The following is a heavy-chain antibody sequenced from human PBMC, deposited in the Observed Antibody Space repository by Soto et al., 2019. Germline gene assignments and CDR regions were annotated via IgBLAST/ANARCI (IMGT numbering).Heavy chain of an antibody. CDR1: GGSISSYY. J-gene: IGHJ6*04. CDR3: ARVPRPKNYYGMDV. Sequence: PSETLSLTCTVSGGSISSYYWSWIRQPPGKGLEWIGYIYYSVSTNYNPSLKSRVTISVDTSKNQFSPKLSSVTAADTAVYYCARVPRPKNYYGMDVLGKGTTVTVSS. V-gene: IGHV4-59*01. CDR2: IYYSVST.